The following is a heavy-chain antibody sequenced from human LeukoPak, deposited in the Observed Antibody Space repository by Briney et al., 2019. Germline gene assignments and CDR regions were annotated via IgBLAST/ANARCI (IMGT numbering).Heavy chain of an antibody. CDR1: GSSISSYY. CDR2: YSGTT. CDR3: ARAPSMAHNWFDP. D-gene: IGHD2-8*01. Sequence: SETLSLTCTVSGSSISSYYWSWIRQPPGKGLEWIGYYSGTTNYNPSLKSRVTISVDTSKNQFSLRLSSVTAADTAVYYCARAPSMAHNWFDPWGQGTLVTVSS. J-gene: IGHJ5*02. V-gene: IGHV4-59*01.